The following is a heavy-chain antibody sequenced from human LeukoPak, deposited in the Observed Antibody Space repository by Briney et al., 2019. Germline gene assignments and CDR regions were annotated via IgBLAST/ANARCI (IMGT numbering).Heavy chain of an antibody. CDR3: ARGVPYSSIGI. CDR2: IYHSGST. D-gene: IGHD6-13*01. V-gene: IGHV4-30-2*01. J-gene: IGHJ3*02. CDR1: GGSISSGGYY. Sequence: SETLSLTCTVSGGSISSGGYYWSWIRQPPGKGLEWIGYIYHSGSTYYNPSLKSRVTISVDRSKNQFSLKLSSVTAADTAVYYCARGVPYSSIGIWGQGTMVTVSS.